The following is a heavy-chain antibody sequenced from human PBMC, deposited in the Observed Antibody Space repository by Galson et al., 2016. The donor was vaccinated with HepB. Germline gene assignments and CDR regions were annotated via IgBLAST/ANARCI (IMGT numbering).Heavy chain of an antibody. CDR3: AREIWFGLYYGMDV. Sequence: SLRLSCAASGFTVSNNYMSWVRQAPGKGLEWVSVIYSGGSTYYADSVKGRFTISRDNSKNTLYLQMNSLRAEDTAVYYCAREIWFGLYYGMDVWGQGTTVTVSS. J-gene: IGHJ6*02. CDR1: GFTVSNNY. V-gene: IGHV3-53*01. CDR2: IYSGGST. D-gene: IGHD3-10*01.